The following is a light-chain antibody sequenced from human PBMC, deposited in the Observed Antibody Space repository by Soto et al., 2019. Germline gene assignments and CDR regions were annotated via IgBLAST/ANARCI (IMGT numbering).Light chain of an antibody. V-gene: IGKV3-15*01. CDR1: QSVSSN. Sequence: EIVMTQSPATLSVSPGERATLSCRASQSVSSNLAWYQQKVGQAPRVLIYDASTSDTGIPGRFSGSGSGTEFTLTISSLQSEDFAVYYCQQYNNWPETFGQGTKVEIK. CDR2: DAS. CDR3: QQYNNWPET. J-gene: IGKJ1*01.